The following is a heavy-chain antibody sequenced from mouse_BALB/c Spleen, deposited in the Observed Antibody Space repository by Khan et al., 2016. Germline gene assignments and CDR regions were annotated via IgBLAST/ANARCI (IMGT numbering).Heavy chain of an antibody. Sequence: EVQLQESGPSLVKPSQTLSLTCSVTGDSITSGYWNWIRKFPGNKLEYMGYISYSGSTYYNPSLNSRISITRDTSKNQYYLQLNSVTTEDTATYYCAGYCGSSYYAMDYWGQGTSVTVSS. CDR1: GDSITSGY. J-gene: IGHJ4*01. D-gene: IGHD1-1*01. CDR2: ISYSGST. V-gene: IGHV3-8*02. CDR3: AGYCGSSYYAMDY.